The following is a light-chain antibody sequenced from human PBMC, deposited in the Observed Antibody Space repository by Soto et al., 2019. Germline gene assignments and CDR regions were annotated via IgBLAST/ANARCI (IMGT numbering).Light chain of an antibody. J-gene: IGKJ1*01. Sequence: DIQLTQSPSFLSASVGDRFTITCLAIQGIRSNLAWYQQKPGKAPKLLIYAGSTLQSGVPSRFSGSGSGTDFTLTISSLQPEDVETYYCQKYNSDPRTFGQGTKVDIK. CDR2: AGS. V-gene: IGKV1-27*01. CDR1: QGIRSN. CDR3: QKYNSDPRT.